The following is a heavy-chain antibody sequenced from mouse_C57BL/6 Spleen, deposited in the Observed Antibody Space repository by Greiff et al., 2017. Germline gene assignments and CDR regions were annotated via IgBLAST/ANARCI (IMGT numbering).Heavy chain of an antibody. CDR3: TRRESTVVADY. V-gene: IGHV1-15*01. D-gene: IGHD1-1*01. Sequence: QVQLQQSGAELVRPGASVTLSCKASGYTFTDYEMHWVKQTPVHGLAWIGAIDPETGGTAYNQKFKGQAILTADKSSSTAYMELRSLTSEDSAVYYCTRRESTVVADYWGQGTTLTVSS. J-gene: IGHJ2*01. CDR1: GYTFTDYE. CDR2: IDPETGGT.